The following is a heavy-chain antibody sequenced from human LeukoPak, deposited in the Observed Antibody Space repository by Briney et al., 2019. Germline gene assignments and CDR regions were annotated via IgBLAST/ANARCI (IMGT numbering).Heavy chain of an antibody. D-gene: IGHD6-6*01. CDR3: AKDREYSSSYYFDY. CDR2: IKQDGSEK. V-gene: IGHV3-7*03. Sequence: GGSLRLSCAASGFTFSSYWMSWVRQAPGKGLEWVANIKQDGSEKYYVDSVKGRFTISRDNAKNSLYLQMNSLRAEDTAVYYCAKDREYSSSYYFDYWGQGTLVTVSS. CDR1: GFTFSSYW. J-gene: IGHJ4*02.